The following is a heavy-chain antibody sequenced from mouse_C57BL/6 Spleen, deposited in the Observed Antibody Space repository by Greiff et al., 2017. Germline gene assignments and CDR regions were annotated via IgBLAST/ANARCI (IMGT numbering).Heavy chain of an antibody. CDR1: GFTFSDYY. J-gene: IGHJ4*01. CDR3: ARQYHGSSCMDY. Sequence: DVKLVESGGGLVQPGGSLTLSCAASGFTFSDYYMYWVRQTPEKRLEWVAYISNGGGSTYYPDTVKGRFTISGDNAKNTLYLQMSRLKSEDTAMYYCARQYHGSSCMDYWGQGTSVTVSS. CDR2: ISNGGGST. V-gene: IGHV5-12*01. D-gene: IGHD1-1*01.